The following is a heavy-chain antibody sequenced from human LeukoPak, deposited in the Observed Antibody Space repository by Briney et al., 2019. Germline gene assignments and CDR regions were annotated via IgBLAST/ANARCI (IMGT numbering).Heavy chain of an antibody. CDR1: GYTFTSYG. V-gene: IGHV1-18*01. CDR2: ISAYNGNT. D-gene: IGHD6-19*01. CDR3: ARAGPYSSGWLRSGYYYYYMDV. J-gene: IGHJ6*03. Sequence: EASVKVSCKASGYTFTSYGISWVRQAPGQGLEWMGWISAYNGNTNYAQKLQGRVTMTTDTSTSTAYMELRSLRSDDTAVYYCARAGPYSSGWLRSGYYYYYMDVWGKGTTVTVSS.